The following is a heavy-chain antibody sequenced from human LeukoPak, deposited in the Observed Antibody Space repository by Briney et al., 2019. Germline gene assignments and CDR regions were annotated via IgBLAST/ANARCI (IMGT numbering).Heavy chain of an antibody. CDR3: ATSKLEWLFNFYY. CDR1: GFIFSNYG. V-gene: IGHV3-7*03. Sequence: GGSLRLSCAASGFIFSNYGMSWVRQAPGKGLEWVANIRQDGNEKYYVDSVKGRFIISRDNAKNSLYLQINSLRAEDTAVYFCATSKLEWLFNFYYWGQGTLVTVSS. CDR2: IRQDGNEK. J-gene: IGHJ4*02. D-gene: IGHD3-3*01.